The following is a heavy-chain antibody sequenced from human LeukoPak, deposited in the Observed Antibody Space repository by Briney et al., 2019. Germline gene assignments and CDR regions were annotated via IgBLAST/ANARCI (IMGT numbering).Heavy chain of an antibody. CDR3: ARDRGYYDSSGYSWGFDY. D-gene: IGHD3-22*01. Sequence: SETLSLTCAVYGGSFSGYYWGWIRQPPGKGLEWIGYISYSGSTHYSSSLKSRVSISVDSSTSQFSLRLNSVTAADTAVYYCARDRGYYDSSGYSWGFDYWGQGTLVTVSS. V-gene: IGHV4-34*09. CDR2: ISYSGST. CDR1: GGSFSGYY. J-gene: IGHJ4*02.